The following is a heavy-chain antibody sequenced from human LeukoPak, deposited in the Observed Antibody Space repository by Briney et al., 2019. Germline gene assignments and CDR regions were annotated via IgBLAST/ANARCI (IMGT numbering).Heavy chain of an antibody. CDR3: ARGTIGWFGELLALNFDY. D-gene: IGHD3-10*01. CDR2: IYTSGST. V-gene: IGHV4-4*07. CDR1: GGSISSYY. Sequence: SETLSLTCTVSGGSISSYYWSWIRQPAGKGLEWIGRIYTSGSTNYHPSLKSRVTMSVDTSKNQFSLKLGSVTAADTAVYYCARGTIGWFGELLALNFDYWGQGTLVTVSS. J-gene: IGHJ4*02.